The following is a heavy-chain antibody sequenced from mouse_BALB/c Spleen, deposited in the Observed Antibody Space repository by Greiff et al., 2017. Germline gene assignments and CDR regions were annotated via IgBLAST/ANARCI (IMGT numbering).Heavy chain of an antibody. D-gene: IGHD1-1*01. Sequence: VKLMESGPGLVAPSQSLSITCTVSGFSLTSYDISWVRQPPGKGLEWLGVIWTGGGTNYNSALMSRLSISKDNSKSQVFLQMNSLQTDDTAIYYCVRENYGSSYDLLAYWGQGTLVTVSA. CDR1: GFSLTSYD. CDR2: IWTGGGT. V-gene: IGHV2-9-2*01. CDR3: VRENYGSSYDLLAY. J-gene: IGHJ3*01.